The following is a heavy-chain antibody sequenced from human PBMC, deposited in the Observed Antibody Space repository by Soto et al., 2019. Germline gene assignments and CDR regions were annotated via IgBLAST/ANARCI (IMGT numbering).Heavy chain of an antibody. CDR1: GYTFTSYG. J-gene: IGHJ4*02. V-gene: IGHV1-18*04. D-gene: IGHD2-21*02. Sequence: ASVKVSCKASGYTFTSYGISWVRQAPGQGLEWMGWISAYNGNTNYAQKLQGRVTMTTDTSTSTAYMELRSLRSDDTAVYYCARVIGGDPEPTIDYWGQGTLVTVSS. CDR3: ARVIGGDPEPTIDY. CDR2: ISAYNGNT.